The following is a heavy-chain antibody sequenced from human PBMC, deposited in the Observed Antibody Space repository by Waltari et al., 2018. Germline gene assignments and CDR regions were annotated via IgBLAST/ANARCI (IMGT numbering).Heavy chain of an antibody. V-gene: IGHV4-38-2*02. CDR1: GYSISNDYY. CDR3: ARPNIVAATSAFEI. D-gene: IGHD1-26*01. Sequence: QVQLRESGPGLVKPSETLSLTCTVSGYSISNDYYGAWIRQPPGKGLEWIASIYQSGSNFYNPTLESRVTISIDTSKNQFSLIVTSVTAADTAVYYCARPNIVAATSAFEIWGLGTMVTVSS. J-gene: IGHJ3*02. CDR2: IYQSGSN.